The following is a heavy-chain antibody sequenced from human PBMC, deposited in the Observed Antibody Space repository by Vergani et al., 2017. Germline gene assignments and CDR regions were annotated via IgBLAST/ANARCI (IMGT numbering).Heavy chain of an antibody. CDR2: IKQDGSEK. J-gene: IGHJ6*02. Sequence: EVQLVESGGGLVQPGGSLRLSCAASGFTFSSYWMSWVRQAPGKGLEWVANIKQDGSEKYYVDSVKGRFTISRDNAKNSLYLQMNSLRAEDTAVYYCARGLVRNTYGMDVWGQGTTVTVSS. CDR1: GFTFSSYW. CDR3: ARGLVRNTYGMDV. V-gene: IGHV3-7*01. D-gene: IGHD3-10*01.